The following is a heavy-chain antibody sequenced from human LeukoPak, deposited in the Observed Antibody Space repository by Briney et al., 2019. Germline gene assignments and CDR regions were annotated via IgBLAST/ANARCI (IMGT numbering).Heavy chain of an antibody. V-gene: IGHV4-39*01. Sequence: SETLSLTCTVSGGSISSSSYYWGWIRQPPGKGLEWIGSIYYSGSTYYNPSLKSRVTMSVDTSKNQFSLKLSSVTAADTAVYYCARLTYSSGSYFSDSYYFDYWGQGTLVTVSS. CDR3: ARLTYSSGSYFSDSYYFDY. CDR1: GGSISSSSYY. D-gene: IGHD1-26*01. J-gene: IGHJ4*02. CDR2: IYYSGST.